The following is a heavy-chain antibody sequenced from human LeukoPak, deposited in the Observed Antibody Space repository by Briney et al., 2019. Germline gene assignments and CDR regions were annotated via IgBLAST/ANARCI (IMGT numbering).Heavy chain of an antibody. D-gene: IGHD2-21*01. V-gene: IGHV5-51*01. CDR2: IYPGDSDT. CDR3: ARVWQDYSGVDY. CDR1: GYRFTTYW. J-gene: IGHJ4*02. Sequence: GESLKISCKGSGYRFTTYWIGWVRQMPGKGLEWMGIIYPGDSDTRYSPSFQGQVTISADKSITTAYLQWNSLKASDTAMYYCARVWQDYSGVDYWGQGTLVTVSS.